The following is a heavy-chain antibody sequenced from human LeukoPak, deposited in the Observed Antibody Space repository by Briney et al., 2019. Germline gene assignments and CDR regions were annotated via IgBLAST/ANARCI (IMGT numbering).Heavy chain of an antibody. Sequence: GGSLRLSCAASGFTFSSYGMHWVRQAPGKGLEWVAVISYDGSNKYYADSVKGRFTISRDNSKNTLYLQMNSLRAEDTAVYYCAKDLRDYYGSGSTFDYWGQGTLVTVSS. V-gene: IGHV3-30*18. J-gene: IGHJ4*02. CDR3: AKDLRDYYGSGSTFDY. CDR2: ISYDGSNK. CDR1: GFTFSSYG. D-gene: IGHD3-10*01.